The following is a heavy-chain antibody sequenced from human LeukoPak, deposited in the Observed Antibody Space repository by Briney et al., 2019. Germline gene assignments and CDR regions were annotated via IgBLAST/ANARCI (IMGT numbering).Heavy chain of an antibody. Sequence: GGSLRLSCAASGFTFSSYSMNWVRQAPGKGLEWVSYISSSSSTIYYADSVKGRFTISRDDAKNSLYLQMNSLRAEDTAVYYCARAPNAYDILTGYSQKFSSKSYGMDVWGQGTTVTVSS. CDR1: GFTFSSYS. J-gene: IGHJ6*02. CDR3: ARAPNAYDILTGYSQKFSSKSYGMDV. V-gene: IGHV3-48*04. D-gene: IGHD3-9*01. CDR2: ISSSSSTI.